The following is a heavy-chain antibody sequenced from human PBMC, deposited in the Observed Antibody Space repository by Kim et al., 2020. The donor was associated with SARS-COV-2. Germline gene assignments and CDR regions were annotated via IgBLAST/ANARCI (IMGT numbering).Heavy chain of an antibody. CDR1: GYNFDSYW. Sequence: GESLKISCKGSGYNFDSYWVGWVRQMPGKGLEWMGIIYPDDSDARYSPSFQGQVTISADKSISTVYLQWSSLKASDTAIYYCARHRSEKVYFYGLDVWGQWTTVTVSS. CDR3: ARHRSEKVYFYGLDV. V-gene: IGHV5-51*01. D-gene: IGHD3-10*01. J-gene: IGHJ6*02. CDR2: IYPDDSDA.